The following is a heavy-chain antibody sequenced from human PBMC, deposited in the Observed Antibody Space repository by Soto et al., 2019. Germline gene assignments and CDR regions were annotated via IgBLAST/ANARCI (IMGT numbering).Heavy chain of an antibody. D-gene: IGHD6-13*01. CDR2: ISYDGSNK. Sequence: APRLSRRATRFSFLSLPIRWGRPRPRPRPEWVAVISYDGSNKYYADSVKGRFTISRDNSKNTLYLQMNSLRAEDTAVYYCARKGKEYSSSWYGREFDYWGQGTLVTVSS. CDR1: RFSFLSLP. CDR3: ARKGKEYSSSWYGREFDY. J-gene: IGHJ4*02. V-gene: IGHV3-30-3*01.